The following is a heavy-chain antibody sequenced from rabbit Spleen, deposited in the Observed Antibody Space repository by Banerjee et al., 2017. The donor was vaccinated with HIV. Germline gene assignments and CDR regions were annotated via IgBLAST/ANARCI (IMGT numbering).Heavy chain of an antibody. Sequence: QEQLEESGGDLVKPGASLTLTCKASGLDFSARYWICWVRQAPGKGTEWIACIDVVKSGSTYYASWAKGRFTISKTSATTVTLQVTSLTAADTATYFCARDLTGVIGWNFGWWGPGTLVTVS. CDR3: ARDLTGVIGWNFGW. D-gene: IGHD4-1*01. CDR1: GLDFSARYW. V-gene: IGHV1S45*01. CDR2: IDVVKSGST. J-gene: IGHJ6*01.